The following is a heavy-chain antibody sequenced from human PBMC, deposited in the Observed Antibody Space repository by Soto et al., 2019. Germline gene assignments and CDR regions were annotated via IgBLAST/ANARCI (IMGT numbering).Heavy chain of an antibody. Sequence: ASVKVSCKASGYTFTNYGISWVRPAPGQGLEWMGWINGYNGNTKYIQKFQDRLTMTTDTSTSTAYMELNSLRAEDTAVYYCARDSHGIAVAGNWFDPWGQGTLVTVSS. CDR2: INGYNGNT. V-gene: IGHV1-18*04. CDR3: ARDSHGIAVAGNWFDP. CDR1: GYTFTNYG. D-gene: IGHD6-19*01. J-gene: IGHJ5*02.